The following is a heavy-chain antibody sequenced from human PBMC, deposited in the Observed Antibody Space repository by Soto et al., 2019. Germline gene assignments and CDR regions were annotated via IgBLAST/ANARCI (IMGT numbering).Heavy chain of an antibody. V-gene: IGHV3-23*01. CDR2: ISGSGGST. CDR3: ANRKYYASSSYDYYYFYS. J-gene: IGHJ4*02. CDR1: GLTFSNYA. Sequence: PGGSLRLSCGASGLTFSNYALSWVRQAPGKGLEWVSGISGSGGSTYYAESVKGRFTISRDNSKNTLYLQMNSLRAEDTAVYYCANRKYYASSSYDYYYFYSWGQGALVTVSS. D-gene: IGHD3-10*01.